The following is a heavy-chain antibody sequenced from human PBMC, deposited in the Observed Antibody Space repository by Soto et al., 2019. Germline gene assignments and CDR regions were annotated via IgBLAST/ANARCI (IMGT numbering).Heavy chain of an antibody. V-gene: IGHV3-11*01. D-gene: IGHD3-10*01. J-gene: IGHJ3*01. CDR1: GFTFRDTF. Sequence: GGSLGLSCEASGFTFRDTFMSWIRQSPGRGPEWIAYISSDGDTAFYGDSVRGRFSVSRDNAKNSLFLQMDGVRATDTAVYYCVRVVWFEEVTHDTSTDDFDLRGPGTLGTVS. CDR2: ISSDGDTA. CDR3: VRVVWFEEVTHDTSTDDFDL.